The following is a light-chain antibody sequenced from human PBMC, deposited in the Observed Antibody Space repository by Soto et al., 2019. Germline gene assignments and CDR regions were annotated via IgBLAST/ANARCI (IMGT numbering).Light chain of an antibody. CDR2: EVN. CDR3: FSFTTAGTHV. CDR1: NSDIGAYDY. J-gene: IGLJ1*01. V-gene: IGLV2-14*01. Sequence: SVLTQPPSLSGNPCPSTTISCTGTNSDIGAYDYVSWIQQHPGKPPKPMISEVNNRPSGVSDRFSGSKSGNTAYLTISGPQVEDEAEYFCFSFTTAGTHVCGTGAKGTVL.